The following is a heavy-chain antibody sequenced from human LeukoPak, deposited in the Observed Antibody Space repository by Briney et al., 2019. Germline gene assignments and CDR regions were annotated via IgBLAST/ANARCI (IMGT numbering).Heavy chain of an antibody. J-gene: IGHJ4*02. CDR1: GGSFSGYY. CDR2: ISGSGGST. Sequence: ETLSLTCAVYGGSFSGYYWSWIRQPPGKGLEWVSAISGSGGSTYYADSVKGRFTISRDNSKNTLYLQMNSLRAEDTAVYYCAKVFPRGSGNYWGQGTLVTVSS. CDR3: AKVFPRGSGNY. D-gene: IGHD3-10*01. V-gene: IGHV3-23*01.